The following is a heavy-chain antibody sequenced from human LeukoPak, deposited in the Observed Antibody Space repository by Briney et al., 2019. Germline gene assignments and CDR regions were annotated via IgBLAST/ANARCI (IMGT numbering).Heavy chain of an antibody. CDR3: AIGYYYDSSGYFDY. CDR1: GGSFSGYY. V-gene: IGHV4-34*01. J-gene: IGHJ4*02. Sequence: PSETLSLTCAVYGGSFSGYYWSWIRQPPGKGLEWIGEINHSGSTNYNPSLKSRVTISVDTSKNQFSLKLSSVTAADTAVYYCAIGYYYDSSGYFDYWGQGTLATVSS. D-gene: IGHD3-22*01. CDR2: INHSGST.